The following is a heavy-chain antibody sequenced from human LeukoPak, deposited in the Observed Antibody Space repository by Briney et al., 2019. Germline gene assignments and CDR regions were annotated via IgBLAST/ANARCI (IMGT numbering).Heavy chain of an antibody. Sequence: GASVKVSCKASGYTFTSYYMHWVRQAPGQGLEWMGRIIPILGIANYAQKFQGRVTITADKSTSTAYMELSSLRSEDTAVYYCASGVEDGYGNWFDPWGQGTLVTVSS. D-gene: IGHD5-24*01. J-gene: IGHJ5*02. CDR2: IIPILGIA. V-gene: IGHV1-69*02. CDR1: GYTFTSYY. CDR3: ASGVEDGYGNWFDP.